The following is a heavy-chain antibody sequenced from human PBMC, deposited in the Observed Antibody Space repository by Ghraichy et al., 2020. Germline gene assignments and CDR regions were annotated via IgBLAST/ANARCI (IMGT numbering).Heavy chain of an antibody. CDR2: IWYDGSNK. V-gene: IGHV3-33*01. CDR1: GFTFSSYG. Sequence: GGSLRLSCAASGFTFSSYGMHWVRQAPGKGLEWVAVIWYDGSNKYYADSVKGRFTISRDNSKNTLYLQMNSLRAEDTAVYYCARERSEGADYGHPGYWGQGTLVTVSS. J-gene: IGHJ4*02. D-gene: IGHD4-17*01. CDR3: ARERSEGADYGHPGY.